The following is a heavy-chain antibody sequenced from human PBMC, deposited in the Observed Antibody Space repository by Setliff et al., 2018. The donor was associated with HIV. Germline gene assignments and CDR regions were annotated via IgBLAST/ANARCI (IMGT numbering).Heavy chain of an antibody. CDR1: GFTFSTYS. V-gene: IGHV3-48*04. D-gene: IGHD3-22*01. J-gene: IGHJ4*02. CDR2: ITGSSSTL. Sequence: SCAASGFTFSTYSMNWVRQAPGKGLEWVSYITGSSSTLYYADSLKGRFTISRDNAKNSLYLQMNSLRAEDTAVYYCARDSENYYDSSRTDYWGQGTLVTVSS. CDR3: ARDSENYYDSSRTDY.